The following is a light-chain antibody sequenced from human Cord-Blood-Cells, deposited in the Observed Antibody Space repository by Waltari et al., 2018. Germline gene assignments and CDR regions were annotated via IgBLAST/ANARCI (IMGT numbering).Light chain of an antibody. CDR3: QAWDSSTVV. CDR1: KLGAKY. V-gene: IGLV3-1*01. CDR2: QDS. Sequence: SYELPQPPSVYVSPGQPASITCHGDKLGAKYACWYQQKPGQSPVLVIYQDSKRPSGIPERFSGSNSGNTATLTISGTQAMDEADYYCQAWDSSTVVFGGGTKLTVL. J-gene: IGLJ2*01.